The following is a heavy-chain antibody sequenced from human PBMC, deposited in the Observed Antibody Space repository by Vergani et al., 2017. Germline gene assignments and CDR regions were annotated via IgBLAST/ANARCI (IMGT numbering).Heavy chain of an antibody. Sequence: QVQLVESGGGVVQPGRSLRLSCAASGFTFNQYGMHWVRQAPGKGLEWVAVTWYDGNNKQYADSVKGRFTISRDNSKSTMYLQMNSLRDEDTGLYYCARDLRLLCNRFDPWGQGTLVTVSS. CDR3: ARDLRLLCNRFDP. CDR2: TWYDGNNK. J-gene: IGHJ5*02. V-gene: IGHV3-33*01. CDR1: GFTFNQYG. D-gene: IGHD3-10*02.